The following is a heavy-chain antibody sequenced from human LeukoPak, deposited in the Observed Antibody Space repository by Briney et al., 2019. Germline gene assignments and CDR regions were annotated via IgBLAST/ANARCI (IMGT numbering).Heavy chain of an antibody. CDR1: GFTFDDYG. Sequence: PGGSLRLSCAASGFTFDDYGMSWVRQAPGKGLEWVSGINWNGGSTGYADSVKGRFTISRDNAKNSLYLQMNSLRAEDTALYYCARDGYYYDSSGYYSYYYYYYMDVWGKGTTVTVSS. J-gene: IGHJ6*03. D-gene: IGHD3-22*01. CDR2: INWNGGST. CDR3: ARDGYYYDSSGYYSYYYYYYMDV. V-gene: IGHV3-20*04.